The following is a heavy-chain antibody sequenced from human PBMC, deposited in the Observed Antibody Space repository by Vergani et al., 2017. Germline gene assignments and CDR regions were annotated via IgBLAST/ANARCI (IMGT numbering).Heavy chain of an antibody. Sequence: QVQLLQSGSELKKPGASVRISCAASGYTFTNYPLIWVRQTAGQGLEWLGWIKANTGNPAYVQGLRGRSAFSVDTSVSTAYLQISRLKAEDTVVCDCARDPEADYGGQGILVTVSS. CDR1: GYTFTNYP. CDR2: IKANTGNP. D-gene: IGHD1-14*01. CDR3: ARDPEADY. V-gene: IGHV7-4-1*02. J-gene: IGHJ4*02.